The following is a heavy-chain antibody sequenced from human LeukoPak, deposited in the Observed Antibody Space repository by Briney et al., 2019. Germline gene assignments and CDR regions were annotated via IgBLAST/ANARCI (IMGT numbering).Heavy chain of an antibody. CDR1: GYTFTTYD. Sequence: ASVKVSCKASGYTFTTYDINWVRQATGQGLEWMGYMNPNSGITVYAQKFQGRVSLTSDTSMSTVYMELSSLRSEDTAMYYCARELRRDEHWGQGTWSPSPQ. V-gene: IGHV1-8*01. CDR2: MNPNSGIT. CDR3: ARELRRDEH. D-gene: IGHD5-24*01. J-gene: IGHJ4*02.